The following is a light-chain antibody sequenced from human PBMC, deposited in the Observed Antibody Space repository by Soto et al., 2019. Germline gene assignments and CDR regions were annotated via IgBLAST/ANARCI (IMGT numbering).Light chain of an antibody. J-gene: IGKJ1*01. Sequence: EIVMTQSPATLSVSPGERATLSCRASQSVSSNLAWYQQKPGQAPRLLIYGASTRATGIPARFSGSGSGTEFTLTINRLEPEDFAVYYCQQYDSSPRTFGQGTKVEIK. CDR1: QSVSSN. CDR2: GAS. CDR3: QQYDSSPRT. V-gene: IGKV3-15*01.